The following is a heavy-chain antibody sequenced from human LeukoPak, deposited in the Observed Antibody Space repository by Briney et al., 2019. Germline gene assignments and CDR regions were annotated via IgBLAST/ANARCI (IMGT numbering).Heavy chain of an antibody. CDR3: AKAPVTTCRGAYCYPFDY. CDR1: GFTLSSYA. CDR2: ISDSGNT. J-gene: IGHJ4*02. D-gene: IGHD2-21*01. V-gene: IGHV3-23*01. Sequence: GGSLRLSCAASGFTLSSYAMGWVRQAPGKGLEWVSAISDSGNTYHADSVKGRFTISRDSSKNTLFLQMNRLRPEDAAVYYCAKAPVTTCRGAYCYPFDYWGQGTLVTVSS.